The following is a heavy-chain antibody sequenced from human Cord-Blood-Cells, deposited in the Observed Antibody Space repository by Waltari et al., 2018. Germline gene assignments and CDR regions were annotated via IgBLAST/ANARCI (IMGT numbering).Heavy chain of an antibody. Sequence: QLQLQESGPGLVKPSETLSLTCTVSGGSISSSSYYWGWIRQPPGKGVEWIVGIYYSGSTHHNPSLKSRVTISVDTSKNQFSLKLSSVTAADTAVYYCASGWYSSSWYDAEYFQHWGQGTLVTVSS. CDR3: ASGWYSSSWYDAEYFQH. CDR1: GGSISSSSYY. V-gene: IGHV4-39*01. D-gene: IGHD6-13*01. CDR2: IYYSGST. J-gene: IGHJ1*01.